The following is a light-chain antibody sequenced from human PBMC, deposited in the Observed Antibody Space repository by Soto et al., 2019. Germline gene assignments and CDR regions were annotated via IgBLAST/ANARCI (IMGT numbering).Light chain of an antibody. CDR3: SSYAGSNNWAV. CDR1: SSDVGGYNY. V-gene: IGLV2-8*01. Sequence: QSALTQPPSASGSPGQSVTISCTGTSSDVGGYNYVSWYQQHPGKAPKLIIYEDTKRPSGVPDRFTGSKSGNTASLTVSGLQAEDEADYYCSSYAGSNNWAVFGGGTKPTVL. CDR2: EDT. J-gene: IGLJ3*02.